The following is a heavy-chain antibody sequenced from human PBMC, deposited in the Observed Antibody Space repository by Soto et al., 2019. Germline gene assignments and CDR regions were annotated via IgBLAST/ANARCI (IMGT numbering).Heavy chain of an antibody. Sequence: QVQLQLWGTGLLKPSETLSLTCAVYGGTFSGYYWSWIRQTPGKGLEWIGEINHRGSTKYNPSLKSRVTLSVDTSKNQFSLKVNSVTAADTAVYYCARVDDYWGQGTLVTVSS. CDR1: GGTFSGYY. J-gene: IGHJ4*02. CDR3: ARVDDY. V-gene: IGHV4-34*01. CDR2: INHRGST.